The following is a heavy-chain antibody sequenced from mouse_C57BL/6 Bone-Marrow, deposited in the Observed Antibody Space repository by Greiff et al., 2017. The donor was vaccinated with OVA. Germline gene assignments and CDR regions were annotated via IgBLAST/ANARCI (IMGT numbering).Heavy chain of an antibody. CDR3: AREPGVARYARDY. V-gene: IGHV2-9-1*01. CDR1: GFSLTSYA. J-gene: IGHJ4*01. D-gene: IGHD1-1*01. CDR2: IWPGGGT. Sequence: VQRVESGPGLVAPSQSLSITCTVSGFSLTSYAISWVRQPPGKGLEWLGVIWPGGGTNYTSALTSRLSISKDNSKSQVFLKRNRLQTDDTARYYCAREPGVARYARDYGGQGTSVTVSS.